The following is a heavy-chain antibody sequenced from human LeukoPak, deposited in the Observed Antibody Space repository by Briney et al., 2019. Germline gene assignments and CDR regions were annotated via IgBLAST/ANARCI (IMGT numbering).Heavy chain of an antibody. CDR1: GESLSGYY. J-gene: IGHJ4*02. Sequence: QPSETLSLTCAVYGESLSGYYWSWIRQPPGKGLEWVSAISGSGSTTYYADSVKGRFTISRDNSKNTLYLQMNSLRAEDTAVYYCAKDFVVVVAARVYWGQGTLVTVSP. D-gene: IGHD2-15*01. V-gene: IGHV3-23*01. CDR2: ISGSGSTT. CDR3: AKDFVVVVAARVY.